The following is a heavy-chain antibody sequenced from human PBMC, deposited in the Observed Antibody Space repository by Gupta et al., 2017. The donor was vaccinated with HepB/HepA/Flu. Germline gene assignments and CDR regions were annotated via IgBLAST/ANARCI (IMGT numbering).Heavy chain of an antibody. CDR1: HDSTKSYY. CDR2: THYSGAT. Sequence: QVQLQESGPGLVKPSEPLSLTCTVSHDSTKSYYWTWIRQPPGKGLEWIGYTHYSGATKYNPSLRSRVTMSVDTSKNQVSLRLTSVTAADTAVYYCARHVKTPDTNYRFDPWGQGTLATVSS. J-gene: IGHJ5*02. CDR3: ARHVKTPDTNYRFDP. D-gene: IGHD4-11*01. V-gene: IGHV4-59*08.